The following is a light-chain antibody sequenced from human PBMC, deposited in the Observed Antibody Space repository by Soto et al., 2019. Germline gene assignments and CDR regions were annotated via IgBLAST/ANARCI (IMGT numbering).Light chain of an antibody. Sequence: QPVLTQPASVSGSPGQSITISCTGTSSDVGRYNYVSWYQQHPGKAPKLMIYVVSSRPSGVSNRFSGSKSGNTASLTISGLQAEDEADYYCASYTRGSTLVVFGGGTKLTVL. CDR3: ASYTRGSTLVV. J-gene: IGLJ3*02. CDR1: SSDVGRYNY. CDR2: VVS. V-gene: IGLV2-14*01.